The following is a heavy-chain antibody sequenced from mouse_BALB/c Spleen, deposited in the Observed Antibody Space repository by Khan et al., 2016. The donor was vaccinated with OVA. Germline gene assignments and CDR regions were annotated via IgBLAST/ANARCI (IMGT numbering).Heavy chain of an antibody. D-gene: IGHD2-10*02. Sequence: EVQLQESGPGLVKPSQSLSLTCTVTGYSITSDYAWNWIRQFPGNKLEWMGFISYSGNTKYNPSLKSRISMTRDTSKNPFFLQLNSVTPEDTATYYCARVYGGDFDYWGQGTTLIVSA. CDR2: ISYSGNT. CDR1: GYSITSDYA. J-gene: IGHJ2*01. V-gene: IGHV3-2*02. CDR3: ARVYGGDFDY.